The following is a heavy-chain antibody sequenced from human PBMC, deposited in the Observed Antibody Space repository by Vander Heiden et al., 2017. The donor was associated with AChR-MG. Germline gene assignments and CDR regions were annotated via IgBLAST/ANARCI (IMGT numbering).Heavy chain of an antibody. CDR1: GYTFAAYY. Sequence: QVQLVQSGAEVKKPGASVKVPCKASGYTFAAYYIHWVRQAPGQGLEWMGWINPKNGGISYAQKFQGRVSMTRDTSISTAYMGLSRLRSDDTAVYYCARVGAGYNWALGYFDLWGRGTLVTVSS. J-gene: IGHJ2*01. CDR2: INPKNGGI. D-gene: IGHD5-12*01. CDR3: ARVGAGYNWALGYFDL. V-gene: IGHV1-2*02.